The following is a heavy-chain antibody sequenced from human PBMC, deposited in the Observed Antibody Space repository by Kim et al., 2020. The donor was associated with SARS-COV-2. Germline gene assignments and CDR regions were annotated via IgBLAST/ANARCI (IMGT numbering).Heavy chain of an antibody. J-gene: IGHJ4*01. V-gene: IGHV3-23*01. CDR1: GFTFSNSD. CDR3: AKGGRSSSWYFNSLDY. Sequence: GGSLRLSCAASGFTFSNSDMTWVRQAPGKGLEWVSVISVTGSNTYYADSVKGRFTISRDNFRNTLYLQMNSLGADDPAVNYCAKGGRSSSWYFNSLDYWG. CDR2: ISVTGSNT. D-gene: IGHD6-13*01.